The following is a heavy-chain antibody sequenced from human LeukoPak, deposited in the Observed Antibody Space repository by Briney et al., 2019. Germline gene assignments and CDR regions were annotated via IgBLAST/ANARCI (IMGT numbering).Heavy chain of an antibody. CDR3: ARRSLGYCSSTSCYRGSFDY. V-gene: IGHV4-4*02. D-gene: IGHD2-2*02. CDR1: GGSISSSNW. CDR2: IYHSGST. Sequence: SETLSLTCAVSGGSISSSNWWSWVRQPPGKGLEWIGEIYHSGSTNYNPSLKSRVTISVDTSKNQFSLKLSSVTAADTAVYYCARRSLGYCSSTSCYRGSFDYWGQGTLVTVSS. J-gene: IGHJ4*02.